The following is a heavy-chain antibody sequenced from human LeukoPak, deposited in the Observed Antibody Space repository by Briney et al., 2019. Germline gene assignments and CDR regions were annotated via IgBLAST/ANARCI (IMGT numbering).Heavy chain of an antibody. D-gene: IGHD7-27*01. Sequence: SETLSLTCTVSGGSISSYYWSWIRQPPGKGLEWIGYIYYSGSTNYNPSLKSRVTISVDTSKNQFSLKLSSVSAADTAVYYCARVTTKLGNYFDYWGQGTLVTVSS. V-gene: IGHV4-59*01. J-gene: IGHJ4*02. CDR3: ARVTTKLGNYFDY. CDR2: IYYSGST. CDR1: GGSISSYY.